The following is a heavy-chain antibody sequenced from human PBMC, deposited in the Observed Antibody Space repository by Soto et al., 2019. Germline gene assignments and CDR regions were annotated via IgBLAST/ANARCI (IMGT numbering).Heavy chain of an antibody. CDR3: ARDEGSRMSY. Sequence: WTWIRQHPMKGLEWIGYTHYSGNTYYNSSLKSRLTISVDTSKNQFSLKLSSVTVADTAVYYCARDEGSRMSYWGQGSLVTVSS. J-gene: IGHJ4*02. D-gene: IGHD2-15*01. V-gene: IGHV4-31*02. CDR2: THYSGNT.